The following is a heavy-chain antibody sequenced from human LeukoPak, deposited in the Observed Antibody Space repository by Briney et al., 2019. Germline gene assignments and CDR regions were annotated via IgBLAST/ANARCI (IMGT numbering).Heavy chain of an antibody. J-gene: IGHJ5*02. V-gene: IGHV3-21*01. CDR1: GFTFSSYS. D-gene: IGHD4-17*01. Sequence: GGSLRLSCAASGFTFSSYSMTWVRQAPGKGLEWVSSISSSSSYIYYADSVKGRFTISRDNAKNSLYLQMNSLRAEDPAVYSCARKTLRNWFDPWGQGTLVTVSS. CDR3: ARKTLRNWFDP. CDR2: ISSSSSYI.